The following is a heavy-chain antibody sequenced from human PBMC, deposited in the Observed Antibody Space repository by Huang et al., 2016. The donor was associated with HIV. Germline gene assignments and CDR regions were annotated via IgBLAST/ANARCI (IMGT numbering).Heavy chain of an antibody. CDR2: IYHRWTT. CDR1: GGSISSSSYY. J-gene: IGHJ5*02. D-gene: IGHD6-13*01. V-gene: IGHV4-39*01. CDR3: AAHGRIVGIPAAPLRFDP. Sequence: QLQLQESGPGLVKPSETLSLTCTVSGGSISSSSYYWGWIRQPPGKGLEWIGSIYHRWTTYYNPSLKRRVTISVDTSRTQFSRKLSSVTAADTAVYYCAAHGRIVGIPAAPLRFDPWGQGTLVTVSS.